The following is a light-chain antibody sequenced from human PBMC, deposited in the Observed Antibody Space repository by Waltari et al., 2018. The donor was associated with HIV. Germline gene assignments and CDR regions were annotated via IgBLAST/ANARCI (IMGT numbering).Light chain of an antibody. CDR1: QNIDNW. J-gene: IGKJ2*01. CDR3: QQYTIYSYT. Sequence: DIQMTQSPSTLSASVGDRVTITCRARQNIDNWLAWYQQKPGKAPKLLISKASDLESGVPSRISGSGFWTEFTLTISSLQPDDFATYYCQQYTIYSYTFGQGTKLEI. CDR2: KAS. V-gene: IGKV1-5*03.